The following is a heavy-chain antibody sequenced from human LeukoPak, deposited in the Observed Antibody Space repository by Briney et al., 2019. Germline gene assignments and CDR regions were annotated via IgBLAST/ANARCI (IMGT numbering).Heavy chain of an antibody. CDR2: IYYSGST. V-gene: IGHV4-59*01. D-gene: IGHD3-22*01. J-gene: IGHJ4*02. CDR3: ARDRPTYYYDSSGYLDY. CDR1: GGPISSYY. Sequence: SETLSLTCTVSGGPISSYYWSWIRQPPGKGLEWIGYIYYSGSTNYNPSLKSRVTISVDTSKNQFSLKLSSVTAADTAVYYCARDRPTYYYDSSGYLDYWGQGTLVTVSS.